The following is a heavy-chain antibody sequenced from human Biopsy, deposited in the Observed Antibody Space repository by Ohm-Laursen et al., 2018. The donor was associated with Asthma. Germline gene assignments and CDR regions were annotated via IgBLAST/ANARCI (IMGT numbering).Heavy chain of an antibody. Sequence: SVKVSCKFSGYSLTDLSMHWVRQAPGQGLEWMGGHDHEEGGTVNARRFQGRVTMTEDTSTDTAYTELSSLSSDDTAVYYCASDFPKDYVRYNFQFWGQGTLVTVSS. CDR1: GYSLTDLS. D-gene: IGHD1-1*01. V-gene: IGHV1-24*01. CDR3: ASDFPKDYVRYNFQF. CDR2: HDHEEGGT. J-gene: IGHJ4*02.